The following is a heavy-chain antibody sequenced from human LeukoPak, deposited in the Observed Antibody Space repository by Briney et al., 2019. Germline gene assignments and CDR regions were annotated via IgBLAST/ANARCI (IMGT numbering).Heavy chain of an antibody. CDR2: IYYSGST. D-gene: IGHD3-3*02. J-gene: IGHJ3*02. V-gene: IGHV4-59*08. CDR1: GGSISSYY. Sequence: SETLSLTCTVSGGSISSYYWSWIRQPPGKGLEWIGYIYYSGSTNYNPSLKSRVTISVDTSKNQFSLKLSSVTAADTAVYYCARGISVKWAFDIWGQGTMVTVSS. CDR3: ARGISVKWAFDI.